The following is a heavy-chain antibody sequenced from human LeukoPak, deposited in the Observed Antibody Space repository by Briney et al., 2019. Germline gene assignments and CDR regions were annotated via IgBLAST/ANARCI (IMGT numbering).Heavy chain of an antibody. CDR1: GFTFSNYG. D-gene: IGHD5-18*01. V-gene: IGHV3-21*01. CDR3: ARRATSERGHSYGLDY. Sequence: GTLRLSCAASGFTFSNYGMNWVRQAPGKGLEWVSSIYYADSLKGRFTISRDNAKNSLYLQMNSLRAEDTAVYYCARRATSERGHSYGLDYWGQGTLVTVSS. CDR2: I. J-gene: IGHJ4*02.